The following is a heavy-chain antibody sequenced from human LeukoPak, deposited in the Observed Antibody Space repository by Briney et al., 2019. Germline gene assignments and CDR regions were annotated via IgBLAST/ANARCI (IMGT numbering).Heavy chain of an antibody. V-gene: IGHV1-46*01. CDR1: SYTFTSYY. CDR3: ARAQGGFNWNDGGWFDP. Sequence: ASVKVSCKASSYTFTSYYMHWVRQAPGQGLEWMGIINPSGGSTSYAQKFQGRVTMTRDTSTSTVYMELSSLRSEDTAVYYCARAQGGFNWNDGGWFDPWGQGTLVTVSS. D-gene: IGHD1-1*01. CDR2: INPSGGST. J-gene: IGHJ5*02.